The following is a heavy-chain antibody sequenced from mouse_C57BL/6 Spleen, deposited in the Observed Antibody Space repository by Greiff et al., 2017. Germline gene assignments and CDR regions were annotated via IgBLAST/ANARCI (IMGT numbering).Heavy chain of an antibody. CDR1: GFSLTSYG. D-gene: IGHD2-4*01. Sequence: QVHVKQSGPGLVQPSQSLSITCTASGFSLTSYGVHWVRQSPGTGLEWLGVIWSGGGTDYNAAFISSLSISKDNPKGQVFFKMNSLQADDTAMYYCARKGRIYYDYSYAMDYWGQGTSVTVSS. V-gene: IGHV2-2*01. CDR3: ARKGRIYYDYSYAMDY. J-gene: IGHJ4*01. CDR2: IWSGGGT.